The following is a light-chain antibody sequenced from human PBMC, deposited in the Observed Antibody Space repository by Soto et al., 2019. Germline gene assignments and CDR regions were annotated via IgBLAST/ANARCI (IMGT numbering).Light chain of an antibody. CDR2: AAS. CDR3: QQLGGYPIT. J-gene: IGKJ5*01. CDR1: QGISSY. Sequence: HLTQSPSSLSASVGDRVTITCRASQGISSYFAWYQQQPGKAPKLLIYAASTLQTGVPSRFSGRGSGTDFTLTISSLQPEDFANYYFQQLGGYPITFGQGTRLEIK. V-gene: IGKV1-9*01.